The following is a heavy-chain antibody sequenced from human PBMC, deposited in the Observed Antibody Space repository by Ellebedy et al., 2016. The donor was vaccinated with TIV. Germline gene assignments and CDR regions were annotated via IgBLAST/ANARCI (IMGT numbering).Heavy chain of an antibody. Sequence: GGSLRLSCSVSGFNISNYAMHWVRQAPVKGLEHVSSISSNGRSTYSAASVKGRFTISRDISKNTLYLQMSSLRDDDTAVYYCVKDLGGAGSYLSYFDYWGQGNMVTVSS. V-gene: IGHV3-64D*06. J-gene: IGHJ4*02. D-gene: IGHD1-26*01. CDR1: GFNISNYA. CDR3: VKDLGGAGSYLSYFDY. CDR2: ISSNGRST.